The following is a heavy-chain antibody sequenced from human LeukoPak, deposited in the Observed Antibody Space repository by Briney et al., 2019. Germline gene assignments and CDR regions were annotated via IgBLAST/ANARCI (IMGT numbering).Heavy chain of an antibody. CDR1: GGSFSGYY. CDR2: INHSGST. CDR3: ARGTGIAAAGTPYYYYAMDV. D-gene: IGHD6-13*01. J-gene: IGHJ6*02. Sequence: SETLSLTCAVYGGSFSGYYWSWIRQPPGKGLEWIGEINHSGSTNYNPSLKSRVTISVDTSKNQFSLKLSSVTAADTAVYYCARGTGIAAAGTPYYYYAMDVWGQGTTVTVSS. V-gene: IGHV4-34*01.